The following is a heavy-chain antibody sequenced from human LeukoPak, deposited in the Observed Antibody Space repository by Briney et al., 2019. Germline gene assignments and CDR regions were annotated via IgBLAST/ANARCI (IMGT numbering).Heavy chain of an antibody. V-gene: IGHV4-39*07. CDR1: GGSISSSSYY. Sequence: SETLSLTCTVSGGSISSSSYYWGWIRQPPGKGLEWIGSIYYSGSTYYNPSLESRVTISVDTSKNQFSLKLSSVTAADTAVYYCARGSDSRSTFFYFDSWGQGTHVTVSS. CDR2: IYYSGST. CDR3: ARGSDSRSTFFYFDS. J-gene: IGHJ4*02. D-gene: IGHD1-26*01.